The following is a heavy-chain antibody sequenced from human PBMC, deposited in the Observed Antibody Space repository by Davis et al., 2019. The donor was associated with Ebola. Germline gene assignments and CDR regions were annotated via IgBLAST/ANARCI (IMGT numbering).Heavy chain of an antibody. D-gene: IGHD4-23*01. V-gene: IGHV3-64D*06. CDR2: ISTKGDT. CDR3: AKEGVTKGFDF. Sequence: GESLKISCSASGFSFSTHAMHWVRQAPGKGLEYVSLISTKGDTYYGDSVKGRFTGSRDNSKNTLYLQMSSVRAEDTAVYYCAKEGVTKGFDFWGQGILVTVSS. J-gene: IGHJ4*02. CDR1: GFSFSTHA.